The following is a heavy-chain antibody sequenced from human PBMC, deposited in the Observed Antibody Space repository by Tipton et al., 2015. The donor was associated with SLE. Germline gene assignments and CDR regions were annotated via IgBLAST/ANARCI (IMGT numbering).Heavy chain of an antibody. J-gene: IGHJ4*02. Sequence: LRLSCTVSGGSVSSNYWSWIRQPPGKGLEWIGYIDYRDITNYNPSLKSRVTMSIDTSKNQFSLKLSSVTAADTAVYYCVRDKRYFDSPVKYWGQGILVTASS. CDR1: GGSVSSNY. D-gene: IGHD3-9*01. CDR2: IDYRDIT. CDR3: VRDKRYFDSPVKY. V-gene: IGHV4-59*02.